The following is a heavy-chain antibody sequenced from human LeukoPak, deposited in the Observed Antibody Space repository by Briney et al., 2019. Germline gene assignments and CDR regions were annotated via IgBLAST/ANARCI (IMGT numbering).Heavy chain of an antibody. CDR1: GGPSSNGGYS. CDR3: ARGLGYYYGSAGGY. J-gene: IGHJ4*02. CDR2: INYSGVT. D-gene: IGHD3-10*01. Sequence: SETLSLTCTAAGGPSSNGGYSWNWIRQYPGKGLEWIGYINYSGVTYYNPSLRSRVTMSVDTSKNQFSLKLSSVTAADTAVYYCARGLGYYYGSAGGYWGQGILVTVSS. V-gene: IGHV4-31*03.